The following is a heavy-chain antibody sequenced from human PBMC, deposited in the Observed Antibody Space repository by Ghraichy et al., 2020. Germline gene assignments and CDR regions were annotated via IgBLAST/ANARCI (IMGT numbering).Heavy chain of an antibody. D-gene: IGHD5-18*01. J-gene: IGHJ4*02. Sequence: SGPTLVKPTQTLTLTCTFPGFSLSTREMCVTWIRQPPGKALEWLALIEWDDDKYYRTSLKTRLTISKDTSKNQVVLTMTNMDPVDTATYYCARRYSYGHDEYYFDYWGQGTLVTVSS. V-gene: IGHV2-70*01. CDR3: ARRYSYGHDEYYFDY. CDR2: IEWDDDK. CDR1: GFSLSTREMC.